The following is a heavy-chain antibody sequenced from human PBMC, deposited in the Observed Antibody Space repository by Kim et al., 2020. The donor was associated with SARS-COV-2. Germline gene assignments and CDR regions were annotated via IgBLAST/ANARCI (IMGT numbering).Heavy chain of an antibody. CDR2: T. V-gene: IGHV4-39*07. J-gene: IGHJ4*02. Sequence: TYYNPSLKSRVTISVDTSKTQFSLKLSSVTAADTAVYYCARDPGALGLDYWGQGTLVTVSS. CDR3: ARDPGALGLDY. D-gene: IGHD6-6*01.